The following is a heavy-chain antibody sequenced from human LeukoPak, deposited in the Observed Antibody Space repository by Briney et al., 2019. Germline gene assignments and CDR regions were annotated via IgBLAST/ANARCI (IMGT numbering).Heavy chain of an antibody. J-gene: IGHJ4*02. CDR3: ARGISVGVVTDY. D-gene: IGHD3-3*01. CDR2: MNPNSGNT. V-gene: IGHV1-8*01. CDR1: GYTFTSYD. Sequence: GASVKVSCKASGYTFTSYDINWVRQATGQGLEWMGWMNPNSGNTGYAQKFQGGVTMTRNTSISTAYMELSSLRSEDTAVYYCARGISVGVVTDYWGQGTLVTVSS.